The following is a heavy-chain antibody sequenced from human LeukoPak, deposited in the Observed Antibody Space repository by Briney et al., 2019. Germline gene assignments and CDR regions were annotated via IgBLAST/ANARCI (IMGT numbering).Heavy chain of an antibody. V-gene: IGHV3-33*08. CDR1: GFTFRNYG. CDR2: IWYDGSNK. Sequence: GGSLRLSCAASGFTFRNYGMHWVRQAPGKGLEWVAVIWYDGSNKYYADSVKGRFTISRDNSKNTLYLQMNSLRAEDTAVYYCARDCSSTSCYEGLDYWGQGTLVTVSS. J-gene: IGHJ4*02. D-gene: IGHD2-2*01. CDR3: ARDCSSTSCYEGLDY.